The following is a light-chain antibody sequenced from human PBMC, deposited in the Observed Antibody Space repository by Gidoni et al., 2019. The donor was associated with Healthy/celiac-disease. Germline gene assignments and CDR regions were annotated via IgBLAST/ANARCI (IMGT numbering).Light chain of an antibody. V-gene: IGLV1-40*01. CDR2: GNS. CDR3: QSYDSSMSGWEV. Sequence: QSVLTQPPSVSGSPAQRVTISCTGSSSNIGAGYDVHWYQHLPGTAPKLLIYGNSNRPSGVPDRFSGSKSGTSASLAITGLQAEDEADYYCQSYDSSMSGWEVFGGGTKLTVL. CDR1: SSNIGAGYD. J-gene: IGLJ3*02.